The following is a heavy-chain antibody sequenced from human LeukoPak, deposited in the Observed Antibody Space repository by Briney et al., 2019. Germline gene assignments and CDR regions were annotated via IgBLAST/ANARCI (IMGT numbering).Heavy chain of an antibody. CDR1: GFTFSDAW. V-gene: IGHV3-15*07. CDR2: IKRKTEGGAT. Sequence: GGSLRLSCAASGFTFSDAWMNWVRQAPGKGLEWVGRIKRKTEGGATDYAGPVKGRFTISRDDSKNTLFLHVNSLKTEDTAVYYCTTGNFGPYWGQGTLVTVSS. J-gene: IGHJ4*02. CDR3: TTGNFGPY. D-gene: IGHD3-10*01.